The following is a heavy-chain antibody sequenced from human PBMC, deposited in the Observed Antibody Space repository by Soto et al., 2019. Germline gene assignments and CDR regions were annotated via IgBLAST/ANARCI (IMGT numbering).Heavy chain of an antibody. CDR1: AFTFSSYA. CDR2: ISGSGGST. V-gene: IGHV3-23*01. CDR3: AKAYYYDSSGYYWAPYYYYGMDV. D-gene: IGHD3-22*01. J-gene: IGHJ6*02. Sequence: GGSLRLSCAASAFTFSSYAMSWVRQAPGKGPEWVSAISGSGGSTYYADSVKGRFTISRDNSKNTLYLQMNSLRAEDTAVYYCAKAYYYDSSGYYWAPYYYYGMDVWGQGTTVTVSS.